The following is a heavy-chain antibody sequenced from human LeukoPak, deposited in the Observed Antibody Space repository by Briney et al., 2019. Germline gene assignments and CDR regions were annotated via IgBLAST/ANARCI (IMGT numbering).Heavy chain of an antibody. D-gene: IGHD6-13*01. J-gene: IGHJ4*02. V-gene: IGHV3-23*01. CDR2: ISGGST. CDR1: GLTFTRYA. Sequence: GGSLRLSCVASGLTFTRYAMSWVRQAPGKGLEWVSGISGGSTFYADSVKGRFTISRDNSKNTLYLQMNSLRAEDTAVYYCATRGYDFDYWGQGTLVTVSS. CDR3: ATRGYDFDY.